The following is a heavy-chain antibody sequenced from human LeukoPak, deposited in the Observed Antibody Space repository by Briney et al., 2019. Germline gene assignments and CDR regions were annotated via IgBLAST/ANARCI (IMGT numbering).Heavy chain of an antibody. CDR3: ARDFLRGSPDFFDY. Sequence: GGSLRLSCAASGFTFSSYAMSWVRQAPGEGLEWVSSISGSGTSTYYADSVKGRFTTSRDSSKNTLYPQMNSLRTEDTAVYYCARDFLRGSPDFFDYWGQGTLVTVSS. D-gene: IGHD3-16*01. J-gene: IGHJ4*02. CDR1: GFTFSSYA. CDR2: ISGSGTST. V-gene: IGHV3-23*01.